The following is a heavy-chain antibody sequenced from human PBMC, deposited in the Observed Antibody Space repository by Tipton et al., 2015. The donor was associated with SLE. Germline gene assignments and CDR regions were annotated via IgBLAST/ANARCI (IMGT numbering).Heavy chain of an antibody. V-gene: IGHV4-39*07. D-gene: IGHD5-18*01. CDR1: GGSISSSSYY. J-gene: IGHJ4*02. CDR2: IYYSGST. Sequence: TLSLTCTVSGGSISSSSYYWGWIRQPPGKGLEWIGSIYYSGSTYYNPSLKSRVTISVDTSKNQFSLKLSSVTAEDTAVYYCARAEGNTAMLYWGQGTLVTVSS. CDR3: ARAEGNTAMLY.